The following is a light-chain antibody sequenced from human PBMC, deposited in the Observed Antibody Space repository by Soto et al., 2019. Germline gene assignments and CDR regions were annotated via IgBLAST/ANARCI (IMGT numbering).Light chain of an antibody. V-gene: IGLV2-14*01. Sequence: QSVLTQPASGSGSPGQSITISCTGTSSDVGGYNYVSWYQQHPGKAPKLIIYDVSNRPSGVSKRFSGSKSGNTASLTISGLQAEDEADYYCSSYTSSSTLVFGGGTKVTVL. CDR1: SSDVGGYNY. J-gene: IGLJ2*01. CDR2: DVS. CDR3: SSYTSSSTLV.